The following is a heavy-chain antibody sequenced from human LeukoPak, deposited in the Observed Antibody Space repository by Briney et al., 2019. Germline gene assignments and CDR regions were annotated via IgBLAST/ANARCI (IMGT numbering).Heavy chain of an antibody. CDR1: GGSISSHY. CDR2: IYTSGNT. V-gene: IGHV4-4*09. D-gene: IGHD6-19*01. J-gene: IGHJ5*02. Sequence: SETLSLTCTVSGGSISSHYWSWIRQPPGRGLEWIGYIYTSGNTNYNPSLKSRVTISVDTSKNQFSLKLSSVTAAGTAVYYCARSIAVAATEWFDLWGQGTLVIVSS. CDR3: ARSIAVAATEWFDL.